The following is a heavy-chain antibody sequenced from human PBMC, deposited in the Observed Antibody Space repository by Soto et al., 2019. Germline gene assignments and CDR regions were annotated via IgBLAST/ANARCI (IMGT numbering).Heavy chain of an antibody. D-gene: IGHD1-7*01. J-gene: IGHJ4*02. CDR2: VRSKADGGTT. Sequence: GGSLRLSCAASGFTFANAWMSWVRQAPGKGLEWVGRVRSKADGGTTDYAAPVKGRFTISRDDSENTLYLQMDSLKIDDTAVYYCRRDWDYPVLWGQGTLVTVSS. CDR1: GFTFANAW. CDR3: RRDWDYPVL. V-gene: IGHV3-15*01.